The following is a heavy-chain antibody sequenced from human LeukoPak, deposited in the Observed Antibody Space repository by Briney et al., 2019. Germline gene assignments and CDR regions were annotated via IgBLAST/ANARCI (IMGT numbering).Heavy chain of an antibody. Sequence: GRSLRLSCAASGFTFSDYAMHWVRQAPGKGLEWVAVISFQGRDIHYADSVKGRFTIFRDNSKDTLYLQMNSLRADDTATYYCARDPFDYDSDAYLGYFDSWGQGTLVTVSS. D-gene: IGHD3-22*01. J-gene: IGHJ4*02. CDR3: ARDPFDYDSDAYLGYFDS. CDR1: GFTFSDYA. CDR2: ISFQGRDI. V-gene: IGHV3-30*04.